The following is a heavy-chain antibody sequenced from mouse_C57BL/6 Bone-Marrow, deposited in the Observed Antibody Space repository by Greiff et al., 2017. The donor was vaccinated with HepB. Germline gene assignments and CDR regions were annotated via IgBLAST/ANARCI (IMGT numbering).Heavy chain of an antibody. CDR3: ARRNSTVVAPFAY. V-gene: IGHV1-54*01. J-gene: IGHJ3*01. CDR1: GYAFTNYL. CDR2: INPGSGGT. D-gene: IGHD1-1*01. Sequence: QVQLQQSGAELVRPGTSVKVSCKASGYAFTNYLIEWVKQRPGQGLEWIGVINPGSGGTNYNEKFKGKATLTADKSSSTANMQLSSLTSEDSAVYFCARRNSTVVAPFAYWGQGTLVTVSA.